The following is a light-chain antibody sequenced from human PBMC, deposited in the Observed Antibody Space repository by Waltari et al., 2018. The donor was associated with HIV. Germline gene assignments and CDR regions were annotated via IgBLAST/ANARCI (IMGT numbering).Light chain of an antibody. V-gene: IGLV2-23*01. Sequence: QSALTQPASVSGSPGQSNTISCTGSSSEVGSYNLVSWYQQHPGKAPKLMIYEGINRPSGISNRFSGSKSGNTASLTISGLQAEDEADYYCCSYAGSSNWVFGGGTKLTVL. CDR1: SSEVGSYNL. CDR2: EGI. CDR3: CSYAGSSNWV. J-gene: IGLJ3*02.